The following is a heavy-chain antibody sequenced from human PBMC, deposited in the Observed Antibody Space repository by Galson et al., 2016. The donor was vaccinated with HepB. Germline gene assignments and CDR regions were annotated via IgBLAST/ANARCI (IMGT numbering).Heavy chain of an antibody. V-gene: IGHV3-11*01. CDR3: ARMFPLYSSGWYVRGDGWFDA. CDR2: ISGDGRTI. CDR1: GFTFSYYY. J-gene: IGHJ5*02. D-gene: IGHD6-19*01. Sequence: SLRLSCATSGFTFSYYYMSWIRQAPGKGLEWVSYISGDGRTINYADFVKGRFTISRDNAKNSLYLHMNSLTGEDMAVYYCARMFPLYSSGWYVRGDGWFDAWGQGILVTVSS.